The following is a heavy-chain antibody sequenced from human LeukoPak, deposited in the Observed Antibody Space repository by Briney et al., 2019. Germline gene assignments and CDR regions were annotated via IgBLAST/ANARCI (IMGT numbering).Heavy chain of an antibody. D-gene: IGHD6-19*01. CDR1: GGSISSYY. V-gene: IGHV4-59*12. J-gene: IGHJ4*02. CDR3: ARDLLLIGSGWY. Sequence: PSETLSLTCTVSGGSISSYYGSWIRQPPGKGLEWIGFISYSGNTNYNPSLKSRVTISTDTSNNQFSFKMTSVTAADTAVYYCARDLLLIGSGWYLGQGTMVTVSS. CDR2: ISYSGNT.